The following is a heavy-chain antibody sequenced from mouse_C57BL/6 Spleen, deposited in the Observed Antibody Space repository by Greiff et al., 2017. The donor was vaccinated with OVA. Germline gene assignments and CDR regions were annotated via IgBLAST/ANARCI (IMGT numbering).Heavy chain of an antibody. CDR1: GYTFTSYW. CDR3: ARCDPSSSWYFDV. D-gene: IGHD1-1*01. V-gene: IGHV1-69*01. Sequence: QVQLQQPGAELVMPGASVKLSCKASGYTFTSYWMHWVKQRPGQGLEWIGEIDPSDSYTNYNQKFKGKSTLTVDKSSSTAYMQLSSLTSEDSAVYYCARCDPSSSWYFDVWGTGTTVTVSS. J-gene: IGHJ1*03. CDR2: IDPSDSYT.